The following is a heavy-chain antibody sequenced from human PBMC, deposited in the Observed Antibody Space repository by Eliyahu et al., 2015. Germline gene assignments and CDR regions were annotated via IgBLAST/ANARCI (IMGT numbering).Heavy chain of an antibody. D-gene: IGHD6-19*01. CDR1: GGSISSSYY. J-gene: IGHJ4*02. V-gene: IGHV4-39*01. CDR3: ARTYSSGWYRFDY. CDR2: IYYSGST. Sequence: QLQLQESGPGLVKPSETLSLTCTVSGGSISSSYYWGWIRQPPGKGLEWIGSIYYSGSTYYNPSLKSRVTISVDTSKNQFSLKLSSVTAADTAVYYCARTYSSGWYRFDYWGQGTLVTVSS.